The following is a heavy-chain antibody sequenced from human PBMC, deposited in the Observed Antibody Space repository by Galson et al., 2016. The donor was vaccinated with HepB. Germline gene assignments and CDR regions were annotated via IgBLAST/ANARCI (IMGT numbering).Heavy chain of an antibody. Sequence: SLRLSCAASGLTFRRYAMHWVRQTPGKGLEWVAVISYDGGNKYEVDSVKGRFTVSRDNSKTTLYLQMNSVRAEDTAVYYCARDRYDFWSGYPIRYGLDVWGKGTTVTVSS. CDR3: ARDRYDFWSGYPIRYGLDV. D-gene: IGHD3-3*01. V-gene: IGHV3-30-3*01. J-gene: IGHJ6*04. CDR1: GLTFRRYA. CDR2: ISYDGGNK.